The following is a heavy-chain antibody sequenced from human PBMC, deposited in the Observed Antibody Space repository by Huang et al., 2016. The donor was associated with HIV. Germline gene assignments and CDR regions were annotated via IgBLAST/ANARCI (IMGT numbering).Heavy chain of an antibody. J-gene: IGHJ4*02. CDR1: GGSFSSSFYS. CDR3: ARHDPDYYGSGSYYNNPIY. V-gene: IGHV4-39*01. D-gene: IGHD3-10*01. CDR2: IDYSGST. Sequence: QLQLQESGPGLVKPSETLSLTCTVSGGSFSSSFYSCGWIRQPPGKGLEWIGTIDYSGSTYYNPSLKSRVTISVDASKNQFSRKLSSVTAADTAVYYCARHDPDYYGSGSYYNNPIYWGQGTLVTVSS.